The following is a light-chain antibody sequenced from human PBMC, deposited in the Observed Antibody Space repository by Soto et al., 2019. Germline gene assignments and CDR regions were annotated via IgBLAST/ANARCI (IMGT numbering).Light chain of an antibody. CDR3: EPLSRYPST. CDR2: DAS. V-gene: IGKV1-5*01. Sequence: DTKMIPTPPTLSAYVKDRDTITCRASQSISSWLAWYQQKPGKAPKPLIYDASTLYSGVPSRFSGSGSGTDFTLTISDLQPEDFATYYCEPLSRYPSTFGGGTKVDIK. J-gene: IGKJ4*01. CDR1: QSISSW.